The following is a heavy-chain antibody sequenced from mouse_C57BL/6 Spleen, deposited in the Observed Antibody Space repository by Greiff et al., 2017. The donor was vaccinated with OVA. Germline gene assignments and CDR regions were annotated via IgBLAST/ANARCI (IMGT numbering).Heavy chain of an antibody. D-gene: IGHD2-4*01. V-gene: IGHV2-4*01. CDR2: IWSGGST. CDR3: AKMNPNYYDYDGGYAMDY. Sequence: QVQLQQSGPGLVQPSQSLSITCTVSGFSLTSYGVHWVRQPPGKGLEWLGVIWSGGSTDSNAAFISRLSISKDNSKSQVFFKMNSLQADDTAIYYCAKMNPNYYDYDGGYAMDYWGQGTSVTVSS. J-gene: IGHJ4*01. CDR1: GFSLTSYG.